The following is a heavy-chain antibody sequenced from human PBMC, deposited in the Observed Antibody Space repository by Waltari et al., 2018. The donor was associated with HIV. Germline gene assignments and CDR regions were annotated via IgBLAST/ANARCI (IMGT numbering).Heavy chain of an antibody. V-gene: IGHV4-34*02. CDR3: ARGSRRKWLQSRFDS. Sequence: QVTLRQWGPRLVRPTETLSVTCATYGESFDDSFWSWMRQRPDRTLEWIGEIAHSGAAHYSSSFHDRVVLSIDALKNQFSLNVTSVTVADSAVYFCARGSRRKWLQSRFDSWGQGTLVTVS. CDR2: IAHSGAA. CDR1: GESFDDSF. J-gene: IGHJ5*01. D-gene: IGHD6-19*01.